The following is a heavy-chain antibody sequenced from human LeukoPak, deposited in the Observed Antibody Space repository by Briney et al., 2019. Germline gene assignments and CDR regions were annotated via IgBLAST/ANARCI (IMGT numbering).Heavy chain of an antibody. V-gene: IGHV4-30-4*08. Sequence: SETLSLTCTVYGGSISSGDYYWSWIRQPPGKGLEQIAYIYYSVSTYNNPSLKSRVSISVDTAKNQFSLKLSSVTAADTAVYYCARGTYDFWSGSLWGYYYYYMDVWGKGTTVTVSS. CDR3: ARGTYDFWSGSLWGYYYYYMDV. J-gene: IGHJ6*03. CDR2: IYYSVST. D-gene: IGHD3-3*01. CDR1: GGSISSGDYY.